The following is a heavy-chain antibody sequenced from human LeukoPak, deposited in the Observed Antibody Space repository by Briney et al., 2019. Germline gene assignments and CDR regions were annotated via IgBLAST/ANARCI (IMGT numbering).Heavy chain of an antibody. V-gene: IGHV3-30*18. CDR1: GFTFSDYG. CDR3: AKGGRSSWLNDY. CDR2: ISYDGSNT. Sequence: GSSLRHSCAASGFTFSDYGIHWVRQAPGKGLEWVALISYDGSNTYYADSVKGRFTISRDNSKNTLYLQMNSLRTEDTAVYYCAKGGRSSWLNDYWGQGTLVTVSS. J-gene: IGHJ4*02. D-gene: IGHD6-13*01.